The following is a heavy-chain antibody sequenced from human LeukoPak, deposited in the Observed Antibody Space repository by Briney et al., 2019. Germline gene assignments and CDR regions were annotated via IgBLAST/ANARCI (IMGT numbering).Heavy chain of an antibody. V-gene: IGHV3-21*01. CDR2: ISSSSSYI. Sequence: GGSLTLSCAASGFTFSSYSMNWVRQAPGKGLEWVSSISSSSSYIYYAHSVKGRFTISRDNAKNSLYLQMNSLRAEATAVYYCAGDARTGARWDIVVVVAATVDTWFDPWGQGTLVTVSS. CDR1: GFTFSSYS. CDR3: AGDARTGARWDIVVVVAATVDTWFDP. D-gene: IGHD2-15*01. J-gene: IGHJ5*02.